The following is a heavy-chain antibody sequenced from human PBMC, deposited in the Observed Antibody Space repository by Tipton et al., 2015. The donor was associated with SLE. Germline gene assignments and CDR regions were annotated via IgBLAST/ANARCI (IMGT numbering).Heavy chain of an antibody. D-gene: IGHD3-16*01. V-gene: IGHV4-4*02. Sequence: GSLRLSCAVSGGSISSSNWWSWVRQPPGKGLEWIGEIYHSGSTNYNLSLKSRVTISVDKSKNQFSLKLSSVTAADTAVYYCARAPLMGKVYYFDYWGQGTLVTVSS. CDR1: GGSISSSNW. CDR3: ARAPLMGKVYYFDY. CDR2: IYHSGST. J-gene: IGHJ4*02.